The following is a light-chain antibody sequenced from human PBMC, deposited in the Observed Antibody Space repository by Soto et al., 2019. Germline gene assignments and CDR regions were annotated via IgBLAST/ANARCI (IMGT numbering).Light chain of an antibody. J-gene: IGLJ2*01. CDR1: SSDVGGYNY. CDR3: SSYTSSLSKV. V-gene: IGLV2-14*01. CDR2: EVS. Sequence: QSALTQPASVSGSPGQSITISCTGTSSDVGGYNYVSWYQQHPGKAPKLMIYEVSNRPSGVSNRFSGSKSGNTASLTISGLKAEDEADYYCSSYTSSLSKVFGGGTKLTVL.